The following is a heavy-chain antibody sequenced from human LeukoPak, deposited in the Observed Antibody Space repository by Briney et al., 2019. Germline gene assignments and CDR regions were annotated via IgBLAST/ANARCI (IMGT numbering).Heavy chain of an antibody. CDR3: AKAPTDCSSTSCYRYYFDY. CDR1: GFTFSSYA. Sequence: SGGSLRLSCAASGFTFSSYAMSWVRQAPGKGLEWVSAISGSGGSTYYADSVKGRFTISRDNSKNTLYLRMNSLRAEDTAVYYCAKAPTDCSSTSCYRYYFDYWGQGTLVTVSS. J-gene: IGHJ4*02. V-gene: IGHV3-23*01. CDR2: ISGSGGST. D-gene: IGHD2-2*01.